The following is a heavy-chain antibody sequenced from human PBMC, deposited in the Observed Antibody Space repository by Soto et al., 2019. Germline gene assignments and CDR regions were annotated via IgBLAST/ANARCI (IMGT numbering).Heavy chain of an antibody. Sequence: KTSETLSLTCSVSTYSISSGFFWGWIRQPPGKGLEWIGSIFYTGDTYYNPSLKSRITMSVDTSRNQFSLKLTSLTAADTAVYYCARDTKSLDPWGQGSLVTVSS. CDR3: ARDTKSLDP. CDR1: TYSISSGFF. J-gene: IGHJ5*02. D-gene: IGHD1-1*01. CDR2: IFYTGDT. V-gene: IGHV4-38-2*02.